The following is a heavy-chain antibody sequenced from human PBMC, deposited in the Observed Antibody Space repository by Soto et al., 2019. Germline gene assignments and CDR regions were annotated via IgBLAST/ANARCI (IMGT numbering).Heavy chain of an antibody. V-gene: IGHV3-23*01. CDR1: GFTFSSYA. CDR3: ARRGSGSYYDY. J-gene: IGHJ4*02. D-gene: IGHD1-26*01. Sequence: EVQLLESGGGLVQPGGSLRLSCAASGFTFSSYAMRWVRQAPGKGLEWVSAISGSGDSTYYADSVKGRFTVSRDNSKNPLYLQMNSLRAADTAVYYCARRGSGSYYDYWGQGTLVTVSS. CDR2: ISGSGDST.